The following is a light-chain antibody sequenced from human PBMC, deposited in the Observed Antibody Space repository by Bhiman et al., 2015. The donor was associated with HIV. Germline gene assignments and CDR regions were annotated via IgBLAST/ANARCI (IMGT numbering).Light chain of an antibody. CDR1: SSNIGNYF. CDR2: DND. CDR3: AAWDDSLSGPYV. J-gene: IGLJ1*01. V-gene: IGLV1-51*01. Sequence: QSVLTQPPSVSAAPGQKVTISCSGRSSNIGNYFVSWYQQFPGTAPKLLIYDNDQRPSGIPDRFSGSKSGTSATLAIAGLQTGDEADYYCAAWDDSLSGPYVFGTGTKVTVL.